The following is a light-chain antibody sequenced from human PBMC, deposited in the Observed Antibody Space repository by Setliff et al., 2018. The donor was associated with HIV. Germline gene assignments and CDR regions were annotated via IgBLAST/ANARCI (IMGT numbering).Light chain of an antibody. V-gene: IGLV2-23*02. J-gene: IGLJ1*01. CDR3: CSYVTGSTYV. Sequence: QSVLTQPASVSGSPGQPINISCTGSSSDVGSPLSSVSWYQQNPGEVPKLLIFEVTRRPSGVSNRFSGSKSGNTASLTISGLQAEDEADYFCCSYVTGSTYVCGTGTKVT. CDR2: EVT. CDR1: SSDVGSPLSS.